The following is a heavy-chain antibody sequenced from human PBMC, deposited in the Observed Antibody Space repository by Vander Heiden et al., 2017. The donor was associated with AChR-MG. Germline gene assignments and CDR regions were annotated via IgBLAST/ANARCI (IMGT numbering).Heavy chain of an antibody. CDR1: GGSISTLDYY. D-gene: IGHD1-26*01. CDR2: INNSGNT. Sequence: QLQLQESGPGLVKPSETLSLTCTVSGGSISTLDYYLGWIRQPPGKGREWIGRINNSGNTYYNASLNSRVTISVDTSKNQFSLRLSSVTAADTAMFYCARLFYSVSYPNYFDYWGQGTLVTVSS. V-gene: IGHV4-39*01. CDR3: ARLFYSVSYPNYFDY. J-gene: IGHJ4*02.